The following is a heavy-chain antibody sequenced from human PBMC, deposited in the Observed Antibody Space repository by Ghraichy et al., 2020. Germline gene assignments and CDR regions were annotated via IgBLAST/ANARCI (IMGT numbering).Heavy chain of an antibody. CDR2: IDPSDSYT. CDR3: ARHEVGTNLGYCSGGSCLTTFDY. Sequence: GESLNISCKGSGYSFTSYWISWVRQMPGKGLEWMGRIDPSDSYTNYSPSFQGHVTISADKSISTAYLQWSSLKASDTAMYYCARHEVGTNLGYCSGGSCLTTFDYWGQGTLVTVSS. V-gene: IGHV5-10-1*01. D-gene: IGHD2-15*01. CDR1: GYSFTSYW. J-gene: IGHJ4*02.